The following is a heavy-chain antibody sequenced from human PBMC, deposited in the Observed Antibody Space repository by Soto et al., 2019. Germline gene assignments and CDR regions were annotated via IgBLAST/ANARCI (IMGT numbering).Heavy chain of an antibody. CDR3: ARGPAFGR. CDR1: GGSISSGRYS. V-gene: IGHV4-30-2*01. J-gene: IGHJ4*02. CDR2: IYHSGST. Sequence: TLSLTCAVSGGSISSGRYSWSWIRQPPGKGLEWIGYIYHSGSTYYNPSLKSRVTISVDRSKNQFSLKLSSVTAADTDVYYCARGPAFGRWGQGTLVTVSS. D-gene: IGHD3-3*01.